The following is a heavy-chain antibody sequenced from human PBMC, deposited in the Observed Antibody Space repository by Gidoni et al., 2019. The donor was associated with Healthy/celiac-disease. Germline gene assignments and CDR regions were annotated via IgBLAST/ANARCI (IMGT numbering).Heavy chain of an antibody. Sequence: EVQLVESGGGLVQPGRSLRLSCAASGFTFDDYAMHWVRQAPGKGLEWVSGISWNSGSIGYADSVKGRFTISRDNAKNSLDLQMNSLRAEDTALYYCASRYCSSTSCNDAGLDYWGQGTLVTVSS. J-gene: IGHJ4*02. CDR2: ISWNSGSI. CDR3: ASRYCSSTSCNDAGLDY. D-gene: IGHD2-2*01. CDR1: GFTFDDYA. V-gene: IGHV3-9*01.